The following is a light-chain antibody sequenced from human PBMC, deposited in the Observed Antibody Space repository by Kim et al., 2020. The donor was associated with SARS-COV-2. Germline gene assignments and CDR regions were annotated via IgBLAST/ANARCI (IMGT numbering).Light chain of an antibody. CDR1: NIGPAYD. CDR3: QTYDSGHVV. J-gene: IGLJ2*01. Sequence: QSVLTQPPSVSGASGQTVTISCTGSNIGPAYDVHWYQQFPGSAPKLLIYGDIHRPSGVPDRFSGSKSGTSASLAITGLQGEDEADYFCQTYDSGHVVFGGGTKVTVL. V-gene: IGLV1-40*01. CDR2: GDI.